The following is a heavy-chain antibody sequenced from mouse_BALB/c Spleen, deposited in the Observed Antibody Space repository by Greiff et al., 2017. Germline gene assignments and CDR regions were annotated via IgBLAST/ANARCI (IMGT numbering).Heavy chain of an antibody. V-gene: IGHV1S22*01. D-gene: IGHD2-2*01. J-gene: IGHJ1*01. CDR2: IYPGSGST. CDR1: GYTFTSYW. CDR3: IYGYDRWYFDV. Sequence: LQQPGSELVRPGASVKLSCKASGYTFTSYWMHWVKQRPGQGLEWIGNIYPGSGSTNYDEKFKSKATLTVDTSSSTAYMQLSSLTSEDSAVYYCIYGYDRWYFDVWGAGTTVTVSS.